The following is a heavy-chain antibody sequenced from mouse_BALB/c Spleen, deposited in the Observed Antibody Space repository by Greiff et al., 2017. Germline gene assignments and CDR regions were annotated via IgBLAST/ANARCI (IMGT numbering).Heavy chain of an antibody. J-gene: IGHJ2*01. CDR3: TRGREDYMDY. CDR2: ISSGGSYT. Sequence: DVQLQESGGGLVKPGGSLKLSCAASGFTFSSYAMSWVRQSPEKGLEWVAKISSGGSYTYYPNTVTGRFTISKDNAKNTLYLEMSSLRSEDTAMYYCTRGREDYMDYWGQGTTLTVSS. CDR1: GFTFSSYA. V-gene: IGHV5-9-4*01.